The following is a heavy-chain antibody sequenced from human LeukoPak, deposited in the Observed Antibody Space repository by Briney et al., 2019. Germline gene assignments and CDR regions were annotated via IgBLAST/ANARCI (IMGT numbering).Heavy chain of an antibody. CDR1: GGSINGYY. V-gene: IGHV4-4*07. CDR2: VYSSGVG. J-gene: IGHJ4*02. D-gene: IGHD3-22*01. CDR3: AREEFLHEIDSSGYFVY. Sequence: SETLSLTCTVSGGSINGYYWNWIRQPAGQGLEWLGRVYSSGVGNYNPSLTSRVTMSVDTSKNQFSLKLTSLTAADTAVYYCAREEFLHEIDSSGYFVYWGQGTLVTVSS.